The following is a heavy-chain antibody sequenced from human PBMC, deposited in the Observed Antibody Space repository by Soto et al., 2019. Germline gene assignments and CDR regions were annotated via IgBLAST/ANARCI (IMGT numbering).Heavy chain of an antibody. CDR2: INHSGST. D-gene: IGHD3-22*01. CDR3: ARWEYYYDSSGYYFSYYYYGMDV. CDR1: GGSFSGYY. J-gene: IGHJ6*02. Sequence: LSLTCAVYGGSFSGYYWSWIRQPPGKGLEWIGEINHSGSTNYNPSLKSRVTISVDTSKNQFSLKLSSVTAADTAVYYCARWEYYYDSSGYYFSYYYYGMDVWGQGTTVTV. V-gene: IGHV4-34*01.